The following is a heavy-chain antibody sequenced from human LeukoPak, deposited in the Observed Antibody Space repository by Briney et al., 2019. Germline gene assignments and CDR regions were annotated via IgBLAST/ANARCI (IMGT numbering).Heavy chain of an antibody. CDR3: ARWAESGGYYYIDY. CDR1: GFTFSSYE. Sequence: PGGSLRLSCAASGFTFSSYEMTWVRQAPGKGLEWVANIKGDGTEKSYVDSVKGRFTISRDNADNSLSLQMNSLRAEDTAVYYCARWAESGGYYYIDYWGHGTLVTVSS. V-gene: IGHV3-7*01. J-gene: IGHJ4*01. D-gene: IGHD3-22*01. CDR2: IKGDGTEK.